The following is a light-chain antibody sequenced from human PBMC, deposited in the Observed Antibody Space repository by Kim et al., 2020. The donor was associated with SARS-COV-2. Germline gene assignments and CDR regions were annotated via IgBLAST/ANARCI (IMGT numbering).Light chain of an antibody. J-gene: IGLJ3*02. CDR1: SSDVGDYDS. V-gene: IGLV2-11*01. CDR3: CSYAGSNTSV. CDR2: DVS. Sequence: QSALIQPRSVSGSPGQSVTISCTGTSSDVGDYDSVSWYQHHPGKAPKLMIFDVSKRPAGVPDRFSGSKSGNTAFLTISGLQAEDETDYYCCSYAGSNTSVFGGGTQLTVL.